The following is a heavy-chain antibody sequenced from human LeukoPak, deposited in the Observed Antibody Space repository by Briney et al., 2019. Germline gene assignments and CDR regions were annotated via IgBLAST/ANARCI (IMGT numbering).Heavy chain of an antibody. Sequence: PSETLSLTCAVYGGSFSGYYWSWIRQPPGKGLEWIGEINHSGSTNYNPSLKSRVTISVDTSKNQFSLKLSSVTAADTAVYYCALSWYNAFDIWGQGTRVTVSS. CDR2: INHSGST. D-gene: IGHD1-14*01. V-gene: IGHV4-34*01. J-gene: IGHJ3*02. CDR3: ALSWYNAFDI. CDR1: GGSFSGYY.